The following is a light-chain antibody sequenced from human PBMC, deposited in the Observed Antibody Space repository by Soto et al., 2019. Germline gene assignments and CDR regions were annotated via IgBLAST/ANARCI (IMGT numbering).Light chain of an antibody. CDR3: SSYTSSITVL. Sequence: QSALTQPASVSGSPGQSITISCTGTSSDVGGYNFVSWYQQYPGKAPKLMIYDVSSRPSGVSNRFSGSKSGNTASLTISGLQADDEADYYCSSYTSSITVLFGGGTQLTVL. V-gene: IGLV2-14*03. J-gene: IGLJ2*01. CDR2: DVS. CDR1: SSDVGGYNF.